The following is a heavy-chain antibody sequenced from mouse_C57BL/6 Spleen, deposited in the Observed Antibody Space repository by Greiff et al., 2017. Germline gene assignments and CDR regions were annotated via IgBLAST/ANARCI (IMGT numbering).Heavy chain of an antibody. CDR1: GYTFTDYN. J-gene: IGHJ1*03. V-gene: IGHV1-18*01. CDR2: INPNNGGT. CDR3: ARSYYYGSSPWYFDV. Sequence: EVQRVESGPELVKPGASVKIPCKASGYTFTDYNMDWVKQSHGKSLEWIGDINPNNGGTIYNQKFKGKATLTVDKSSSTAYMELRSLTSEDTAVYYCARSYYYGSSPWYFDVWGTGTTVTVSS. D-gene: IGHD1-1*01.